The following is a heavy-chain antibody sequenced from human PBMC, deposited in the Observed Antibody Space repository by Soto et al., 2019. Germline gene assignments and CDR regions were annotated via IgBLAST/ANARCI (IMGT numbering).Heavy chain of an antibody. J-gene: IGHJ4*02. Sequence: PSETLSLTCTVSGASISNYYWSWIRQPPGKGLEWIGYMYYSGSAHYDPSLQGRITISIDTSKNTFSLRLTSVTAADTAVYYCARGGVQSGSYYGFFDHWGQGTLVTVSS. CDR3: ARGGVQSGSYYGFFDH. CDR1: GASISNYY. CDR2: MYYSGSA. V-gene: IGHV4-59*12. D-gene: IGHD1-26*01.